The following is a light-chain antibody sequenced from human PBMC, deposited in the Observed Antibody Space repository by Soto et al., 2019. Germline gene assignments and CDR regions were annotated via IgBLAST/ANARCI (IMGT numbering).Light chain of an antibody. J-gene: IGKJ2*01. Sequence: EIVMTQSPATLSVSPGERATLSCRASQSVSNNLAWYQQKPGQAPRLLIYGASTRATGIPARFSGSGSGTEFTLTISSLQSEDLAVYYCQQYNNWAPYTFGQGTKLEIK. CDR2: GAS. V-gene: IGKV3-15*01. CDR1: QSVSNN. CDR3: QQYNNWAPYT.